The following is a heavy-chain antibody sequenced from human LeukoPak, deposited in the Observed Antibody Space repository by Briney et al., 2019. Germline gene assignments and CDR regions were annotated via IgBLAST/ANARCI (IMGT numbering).Heavy chain of an antibody. CDR1: GFTFSSYG. Sequence: GRSLRLSCAASGFTFSSYGMHWVRQAPGKGLEWVAVISYDGSNKYYADSVKGRFTISRDNSKNTLYLQMNRLRAEDTAVYYCAKEILYYFDYWGQGTLVTVSS. V-gene: IGHV3-30*18. J-gene: IGHJ4*02. CDR3: AKEILYYFDY. CDR2: ISYDGSNK.